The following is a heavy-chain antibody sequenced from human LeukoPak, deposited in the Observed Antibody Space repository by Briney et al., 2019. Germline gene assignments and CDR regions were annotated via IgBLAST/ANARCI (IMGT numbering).Heavy chain of an antibody. CDR3: ARELVVPAAISSYDAFDI. D-gene: IGHD2-2*01. J-gene: IGHJ3*02. V-gene: IGHV3-48*04. CDR1: GFTFRSYS. CDR2: ISSTSGTI. Sequence: GGSLRLSCVAPGFTFRSYSMNRVRQAPGKGLEWVSYISSTSGTIYYADSMKGRFTISRDNAKNSLYLQMNGLRAEDTAVYYCARELVVPAAISSYDAFDIWGQGTMVTVSS.